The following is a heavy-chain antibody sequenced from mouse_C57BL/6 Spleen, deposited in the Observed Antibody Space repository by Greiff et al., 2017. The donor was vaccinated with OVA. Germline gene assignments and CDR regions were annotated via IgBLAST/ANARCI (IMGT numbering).Heavy chain of an antibody. CDR2: INPNNGGT. Sequence: EVKLQQSGPELVKPGASVKISCKASGYTFTDYYMNWVKQSHGKSLEWIGDINPNNGGTSYNQKFKGKATLTVDKSSSTAYMELRSLTSEDSAVYYCAREGDWGYFDYWGQGTTLTVSS. J-gene: IGHJ2*01. CDR3: AREGDWGYFDY. CDR1: GYTFTDYY. V-gene: IGHV1-26*01. D-gene: IGHD2-13*01.